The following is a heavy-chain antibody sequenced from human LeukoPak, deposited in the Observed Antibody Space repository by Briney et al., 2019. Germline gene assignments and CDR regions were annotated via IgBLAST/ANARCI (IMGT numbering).Heavy chain of an antibody. CDR2: ISSSSSYI. Sequence: GGSLRLSCAASGFTFSSYSMNWVRQAPGKGLEWVSSISSSSSYIYYADSVKGRFTISRDNAKNSLYLQMNSLRAEDTAVYYCAREPCGGDCSPYFDYWGQGTLATVSS. J-gene: IGHJ4*02. CDR3: AREPCGGDCSPYFDY. V-gene: IGHV3-21*01. CDR1: GFTFSSYS. D-gene: IGHD2-21*02.